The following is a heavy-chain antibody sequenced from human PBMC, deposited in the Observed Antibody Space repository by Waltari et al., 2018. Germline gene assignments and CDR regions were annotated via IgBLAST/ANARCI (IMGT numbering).Heavy chain of an antibody. CDR3: ARGMRVVPADIPYYFDS. CDR2: IIPMFGTT. V-gene: IGHV1-69*01. D-gene: IGHD2-2*01. CDR1: GVSFSTSA. Sequence: LVQSGAEVREPGSSVKVSCKASGVSFSTSAFGWVRQAPGQGLEWVGGIIPMFGTTNFAQNFQDRITITADESTSTIYMELSSLRSEDTAVFYCARGMRVVPADIPYYFDSWGQGTLVTVSS. J-gene: IGHJ4*02.